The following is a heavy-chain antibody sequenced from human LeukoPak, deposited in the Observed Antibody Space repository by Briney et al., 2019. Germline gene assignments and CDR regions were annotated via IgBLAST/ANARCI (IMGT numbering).Heavy chain of an antibody. CDR1: GFTFSSYS. CDR3: ARDHEAGSGWFYYYYGMDV. CDR2: ISSSSSYI. D-gene: IGHD6-19*01. V-gene: IGHV3-21*01. Sequence: PGGTLRLSCAASGFTFSSYSINWVRQAPGKGLEWVSSISSSSSYIYYADSVKGRFTISRDNAKNSLYLQMNSLRAEDTAVYYCARDHEAGSGWFYYYYGMDVWGQGTTVTVSS. J-gene: IGHJ6*02.